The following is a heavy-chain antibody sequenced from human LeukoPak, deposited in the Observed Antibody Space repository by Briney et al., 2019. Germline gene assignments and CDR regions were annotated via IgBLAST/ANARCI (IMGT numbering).Heavy chain of an antibody. CDR3: ATEVGVVDY. CDR1: GYSFTSYW. Sequence: RGESLKISCKGSGYSFTSYWIGWVRQMPGKGLEWMGIIYPGDSDTRYSPSFQGQVTISADKSSAYLQWSSLKASDTAIYYCATEVGVVDYWGPGTLVTVSS. CDR2: IYPGDSDT. V-gene: IGHV5-51*01. J-gene: IGHJ4*02.